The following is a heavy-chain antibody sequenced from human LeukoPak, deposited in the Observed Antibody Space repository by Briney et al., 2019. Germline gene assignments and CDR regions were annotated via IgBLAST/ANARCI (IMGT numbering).Heavy chain of an antibody. CDR1: GFTFSSYE. CDR3: ARDTPFPYDYLWGSYQGVDY. V-gene: IGHV3-48*03. J-gene: IGHJ4*02. CDR2: ISSSGSTI. D-gene: IGHD3-16*02. Sequence: GGSLRLSCAASGFTFSSYEMNWVRQAPGKGLEWVSYISSSGSTIYYADSVKGRFTISRDNAKNSLYLQMNSLRAEDTAVYYCARDTPFPYDYLWGSYQGVDYWGQGTLVTVSS.